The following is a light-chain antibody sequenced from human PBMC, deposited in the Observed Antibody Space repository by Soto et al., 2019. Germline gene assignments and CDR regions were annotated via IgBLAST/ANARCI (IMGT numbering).Light chain of an antibody. J-gene: IGLJ3*02. CDR3: ASYTTSNTPWV. CDR2: DVS. Sequence: QSALTQPASVSESPGQSITISCTGTSSDVGGYKYVSWYQQHPGKAPKLMIYDVSYRPSGVPNRFSGSKSGNTASLTISGLQVEDEADYYCASYTTSNTPWVFGGGTKLTV. V-gene: IGLV2-14*03. CDR1: SSDVGGYKY.